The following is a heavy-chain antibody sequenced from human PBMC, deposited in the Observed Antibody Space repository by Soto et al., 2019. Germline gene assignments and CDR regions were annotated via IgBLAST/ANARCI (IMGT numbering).Heavy chain of an antibody. CDR2: ISGSGGST. J-gene: IGHJ4*02. V-gene: IGHV3-23*01. CDR3: AKEKCRSSGWFLKYYFDY. Sequence: EVQLLESGGGLVQPGGSLRLSCAASGFTFSSYAMSWVRQAPGKGLEWVSAISGSGGSTYYADSVKGRFTIARDNSKNTLYLQMNSLRAEDTAVYDCAKEKCRSSGWFLKYYFDYWGQGTLVTVSS. CDR1: GFTFSSYA. D-gene: IGHD6-13*01.